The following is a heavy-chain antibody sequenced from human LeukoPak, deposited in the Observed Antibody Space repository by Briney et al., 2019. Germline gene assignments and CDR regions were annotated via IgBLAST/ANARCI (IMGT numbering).Heavy chain of an antibody. CDR2: INHSGST. D-gene: IGHD3-10*01. V-gene: IGHV4-34*01. CDR3: AKEGVLVWFGEPHRYFQH. J-gene: IGHJ1*01. CDR1: GFTFGDYA. Sequence: GSLRLSCTASGFTFGDYAMSWVRQPPGKGLEWIGEINHSGSTNYNPSLKGRVTISVDTSKKQFSLKLSSVTAADTAVYYCAKEGVLVWFGEPHRYFQHWGQGTLVTVSS.